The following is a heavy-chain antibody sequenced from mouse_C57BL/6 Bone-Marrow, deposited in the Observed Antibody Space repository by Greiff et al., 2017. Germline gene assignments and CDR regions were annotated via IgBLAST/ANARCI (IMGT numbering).Heavy chain of an antibody. CDR2: IYPGDGDT. Sequence: QVQLKESGPELVKPGASVKISCKASGYAFSSSWMNWVKQRPGKGLEWIGRIYPGDGDTNYNGKFKGKATLTADKSSSTAYMQLSSLTSEDSAVYFCAPYAMDYWGQGTSVTVSS. V-gene: IGHV1-82*01. CDR3: APYAMDY. CDR1: GYAFSSSW. J-gene: IGHJ4*01.